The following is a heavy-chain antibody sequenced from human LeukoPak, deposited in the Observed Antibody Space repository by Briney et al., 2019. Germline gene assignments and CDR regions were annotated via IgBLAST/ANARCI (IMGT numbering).Heavy chain of an antibody. Sequence: GGSLRLSCAASGFTFSSYAMSWVRQAPGKGLEWVSSISSSSSYIYYADSVKGRFTISRDNAKNSLYLQMNSLRAEDTAVHYCARDSGGSYLEDWGQGTLVTVSS. J-gene: IGHJ4*02. CDR2: ISSSSSYI. D-gene: IGHD1-26*01. V-gene: IGHV3-21*01. CDR1: GFTFSSYA. CDR3: ARDSGGSYLED.